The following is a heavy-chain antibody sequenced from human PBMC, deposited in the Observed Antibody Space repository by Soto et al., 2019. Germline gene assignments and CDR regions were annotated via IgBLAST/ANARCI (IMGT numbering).Heavy chain of an antibody. Sequence: QVQLVESGGGVVQPGRSLRLSCTASGFTFSSYAMHWVRQAPGKGLEWVAVISYDGSNKYYADSVKGRFTIFRDNSKNTMYLQMNSLRVEDTAVYYCARPYSSGWYGDLDYWGQGTLVTVSS. D-gene: IGHD6-19*01. V-gene: IGHV3-30-3*01. CDR2: ISYDGSNK. CDR3: ARPYSSGWYGDLDY. J-gene: IGHJ4*02. CDR1: GFTFSSYA.